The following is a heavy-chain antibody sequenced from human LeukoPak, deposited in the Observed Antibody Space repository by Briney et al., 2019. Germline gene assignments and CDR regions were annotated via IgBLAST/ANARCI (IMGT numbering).Heavy chain of an antibody. CDR3: AELGITMIGGV. J-gene: IGHJ6*04. V-gene: IGHV3-53*01. CDR2: IYSGGST. D-gene: IGHD3-10*02. Sequence: GESLRLSCAASGFTVSSNYMSWVRQAPGKGLEWVSVIYSGGSTYYADSVKGRFIISRDNSKNTLYLQMNSLRAEDTAVYYCAELGITMIGGVWGKGTTVTISS. CDR1: GFTVSSNY.